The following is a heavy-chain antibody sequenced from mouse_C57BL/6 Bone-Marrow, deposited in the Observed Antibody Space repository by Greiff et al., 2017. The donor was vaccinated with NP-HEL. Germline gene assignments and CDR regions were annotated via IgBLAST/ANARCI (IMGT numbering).Heavy chain of an antibody. Sequence: VQLQQSGAELVRPGASVGLSCTASGFNIKDDYMHWVKQRPEQGLEWIGWIDPENGDTEYASKFQGKATITADTSSNTAYLQLSSLTSEDTAVYYCTTCPGSGSYYYAMDYWGQGTSVTVSS. CDR1: GFNIKDDY. V-gene: IGHV14-4*01. CDR3: TTCPGSGSYYYAMDY. CDR2: IDPENGDT. D-gene: IGHD3-2*02. J-gene: IGHJ4*01.